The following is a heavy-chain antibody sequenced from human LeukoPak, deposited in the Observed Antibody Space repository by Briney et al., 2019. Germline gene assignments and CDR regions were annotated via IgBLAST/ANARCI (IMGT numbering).Heavy chain of an antibody. D-gene: IGHD3/OR15-3a*01. V-gene: IGHV4-59*08. J-gene: IGHJ4*02. CDR1: GGSISSYY. CDR3: ARRSTDYYFDY. CDR2: IYYSGST. Sequence: SETLSLTCAVYGGSISSYYWSWIRQPPGKGLEWIGYIYYSGSTNYNPSLKSRVTISVDTSKNQFSLKLSSVTAADTAVYYCARRSTDYYFDYWGQGTLVTVSS.